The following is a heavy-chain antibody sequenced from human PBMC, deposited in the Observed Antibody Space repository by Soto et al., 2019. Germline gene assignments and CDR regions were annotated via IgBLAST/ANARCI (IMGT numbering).Heavy chain of an antibody. D-gene: IGHD1-26*01. CDR1: GGSISSYY. CDR3: ARQRFEPVGATPYYFDY. Sequence: SETLSLTCTVSGGSISSYYWSWIRQPPGKGLEWIGYIYYSGSTNYNPSLKSRVTISVDTSKNQFSLKLSSVTAADTAVYYCARQRFEPVGATPYYFDYWGQGTLVTVSS. J-gene: IGHJ4*02. CDR2: IYYSGST. V-gene: IGHV4-59*08.